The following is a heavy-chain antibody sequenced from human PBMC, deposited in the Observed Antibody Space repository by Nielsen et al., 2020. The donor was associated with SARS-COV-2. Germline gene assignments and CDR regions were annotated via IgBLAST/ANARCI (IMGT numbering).Heavy chain of an antibody. CDR1: GGSISSYY. Sequence: GSLRLSCTVSGGSISSYYWSWIRQPPGKGLEWIGYIYYSGSTNYNPSLKSRVTISVDTSKNQFSLKLSSVTAADTAVYYCARGHPTVTTPLFDYWGQGTLATVSS. V-gene: IGHV4-59*01. J-gene: IGHJ4*02. D-gene: IGHD4-17*01. CDR3: ARGHPTVTTPLFDY. CDR2: IYYSGST.